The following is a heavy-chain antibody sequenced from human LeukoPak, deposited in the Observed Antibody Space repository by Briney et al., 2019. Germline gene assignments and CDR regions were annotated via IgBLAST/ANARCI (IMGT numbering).Heavy chain of an antibody. D-gene: IGHD4-17*01. V-gene: IGHV1-2*02. J-gene: IGHJ4*02. CDR2: INPNSGGT. Sequence: ASVKVSCKASGYTFTGYYMHWVRQAPGQGLEWMGWINPNSGGTNYAQKFQGRVTMTRDTSISTAYMELSGLRSDDTAVYYCASRDRTVTTDFDYWGQGTLVTVSS. CDR3: ASRDRTVTTDFDY. CDR1: GYTFTGYY.